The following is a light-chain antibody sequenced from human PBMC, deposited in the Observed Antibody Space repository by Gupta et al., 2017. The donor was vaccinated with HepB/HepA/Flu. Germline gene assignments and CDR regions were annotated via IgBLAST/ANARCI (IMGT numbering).Light chain of an antibody. V-gene: IGKV3-11*01. J-gene: IGKJ3*01. CDR3: QRRRSWTPFA. CDR1: ESIGSN. CDR2: AAS. Sequence: EVVLAPSPVTLSLSPVESANLSCKASESIGSNLAWSQKKPGPAPRLLLYAASKRPTDIEPRFSGSGSGTDFTLTITSLEPQDVALYSCQRRRSWTPFAFGPGTKVDF.